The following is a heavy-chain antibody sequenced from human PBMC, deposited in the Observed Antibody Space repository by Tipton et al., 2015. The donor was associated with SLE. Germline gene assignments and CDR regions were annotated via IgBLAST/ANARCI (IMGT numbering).Heavy chain of an antibody. Sequence: SLRLSCAASGFTFSSYATSWVRQAPGKGLEWVSAISGSGGSTYYADSVKGRFTISRDNSKNTLYLQMNSLRAEDTAVYYCAKVPAPLVYYFDYWGQGTLVTVSS. D-gene: IGHD2-8*02. CDR2: ISGSGGST. CDR1: GFTFSSYA. J-gene: IGHJ4*02. V-gene: IGHV3-23*01. CDR3: AKVPAPLVYYFDY.